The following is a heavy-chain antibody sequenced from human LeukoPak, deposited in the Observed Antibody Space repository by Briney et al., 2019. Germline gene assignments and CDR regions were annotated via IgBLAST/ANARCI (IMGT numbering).Heavy chain of an antibody. J-gene: IGHJ4*02. V-gene: IGHV4-4*02. CDR3: VRDRETSYYGSERLRRRSHPPH. Sequence: PSETLSLTCAVSGGSISSSNWWSWVRQPPGKGLEWIGEIYHSGNTNYDPSLKSRVTISVDKSKNQFSLNLRSVTAADTAVYYCVRDRETSYYGSERLRRRSHPPHWGQGTLVTVSS. CDR2: IYHSGNT. CDR1: GGSISSSNW. D-gene: IGHD3-10*01.